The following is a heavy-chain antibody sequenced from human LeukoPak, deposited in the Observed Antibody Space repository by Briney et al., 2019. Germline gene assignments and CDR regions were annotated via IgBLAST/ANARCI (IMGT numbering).Heavy chain of an antibody. CDR3: ASDPTERFGDPQGDY. CDR1: GYSISSGYY. CDR2: IYHSGST. J-gene: IGHJ4*02. Sequence: PSETLSLTCTVSGYSISSGYYWGWIRQPPGKGLEWIGSIYHSGSTYYNPSLKSRVTISVDTSKNQFSLKLSSVTAADTAVYYCASDPTERFGDPQGDYWGQGTLVTVSS. V-gene: IGHV4-38-2*02. D-gene: IGHD3-10*01.